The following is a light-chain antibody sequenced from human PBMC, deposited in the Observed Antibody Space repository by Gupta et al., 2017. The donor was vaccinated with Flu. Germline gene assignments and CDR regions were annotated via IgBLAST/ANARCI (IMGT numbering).Light chain of an antibody. CDR1: SSVVGGYND. J-gene: IGLJ1*01. CDR3: FAFAGGFSV. V-gene: IGLV2-11*01. Sequence: VTSSGTGTSSVVGGYNDVSWDQQHPGKDHNLLIYVGTNLTALGPDRFSGSPSGNTAALTISGTQAEDEDDYYCFAFAGGFSVFGTGNEFTVL. CDR2: VGT.